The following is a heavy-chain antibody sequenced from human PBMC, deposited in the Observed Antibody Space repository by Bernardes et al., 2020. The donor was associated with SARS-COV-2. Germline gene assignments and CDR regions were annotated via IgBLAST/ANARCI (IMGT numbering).Heavy chain of an antibody. V-gene: IGHV4-59*01. D-gene: IGHD3-3*01. CDR1: GGSISSYY. CDR2: IYYSGST. CDR3: ARGGSGYLRYYFDY. J-gene: IGHJ4*02. Sequence: SATLSLTCTVSGGSISSYYWSWIRQPPGKGLEWIGYIYYSGSTNYNPSLKSRVTISVDTSKNQFSLKLSSVTAADTAVYYCARGGSGYLRYYFDYWGQGTLVTVSS.